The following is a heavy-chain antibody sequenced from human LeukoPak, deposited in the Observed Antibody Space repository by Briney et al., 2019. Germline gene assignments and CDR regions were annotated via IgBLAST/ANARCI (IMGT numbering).Heavy chain of an antibody. Sequence: GGSLRLSCAASGFAVSSDYMSWVRQAPGMGLQWVSLIYNGDTTYYADSVKGRFTISRDNAKNSLYLQMNSLRGEDTAVYYCARVSGHSGSPWGQGTLVTVAS. CDR1: GFAVSSDY. CDR3: ARVSGHSGSP. V-gene: IGHV3-53*01. D-gene: IGHD5-12*01. J-gene: IGHJ5*02. CDR2: IYNGDTT.